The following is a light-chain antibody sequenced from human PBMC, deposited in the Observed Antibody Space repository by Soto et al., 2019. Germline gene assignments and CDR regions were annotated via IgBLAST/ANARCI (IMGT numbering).Light chain of an antibody. V-gene: IGLV1-40*01. Sequence: QSVLTQPPSVSGAPGQSVSISCTGGSSNIGAGYDVHWYQHLPGTAPKLLIYANNNRPSGVPDRFSGSKSGTSASLAITGVHAEDDSDYHCPSYDTSRSPISVLGTGNEVTVL. J-gene: IGLJ1*01. CDR2: ANN. CDR3: PSYDTSRSPISV. CDR1: SSNIGAGYD.